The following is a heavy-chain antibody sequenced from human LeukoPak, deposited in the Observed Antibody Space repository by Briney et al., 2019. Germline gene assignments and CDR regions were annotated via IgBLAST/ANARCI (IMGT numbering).Heavy chain of an antibody. V-gene: IGHV1-2*02. CDR1: GYTFTGYY. Sequence: GASVKVSCTASGYTFTGYYIHWVRQAPGQGLEWMGWINPNRGGTNYAQKFQGRVTMTRDTSISTAYMELSGLRSDDTAVYYCARATRWLQGDYWGQGTLVTVSS. D-gene: IGHD5-24*01. CDR2: INPNRGGT. CDR3: ARATRWLQGDY. J-gene: IGHJ4*02.